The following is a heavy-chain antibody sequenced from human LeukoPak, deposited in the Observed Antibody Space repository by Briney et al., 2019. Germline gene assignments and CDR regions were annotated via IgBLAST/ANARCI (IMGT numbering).Heavy chain of an antibody. CDR2: ISWNSGNI. D-gene: IGHD2-2*01. Sequence: GGSLRLSCAASGFTFDDYAMHWVRQAPGKGLEWVSGISWNSGNIDYADSVKGRFAISRDNAKNSLYLQMNSLRAEDTALYYCAKDACSSTSCSNDYWGQGTLVTVSS. J-gene: IGHJ4*02. CDR1: GFTFDDYA. CDR3: AKDACSSTSCSNDY. V-gene: IGHV3-9*01.